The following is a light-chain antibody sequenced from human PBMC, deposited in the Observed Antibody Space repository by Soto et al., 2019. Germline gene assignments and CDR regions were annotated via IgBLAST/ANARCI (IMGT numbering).Light chain of an antibody. J-gene: IGKJ5*01. CDR2: GGS. CDR1: ESIRID. V-gene: IGKV3-15*01. CDR3: QQYHDWPTST. Sequence: EIVMTQSPDILSVPPGGRATLSCRASESIRIDLAWYQQKPGQAPSLLILGGSTSATDTPGRFSGSGSGTEFTLTTATLQSEDFAVYYCQQYHDWPTSTFGQGTRVEIK.